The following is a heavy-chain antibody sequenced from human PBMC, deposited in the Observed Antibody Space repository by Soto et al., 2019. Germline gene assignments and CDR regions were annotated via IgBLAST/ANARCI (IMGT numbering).Heavy chain of an antibody. V-gene: IGHV1-69*01. CDR2: IIPIFGTT. D-gene: IGHD5-18*01. J-gene: IGHJ6*02. CDR1: GGSFTYT. CDR3: ARLHSHGTYGMDV. Sequence: KVSCKASGGSFTYTLSWVRQAPGQGLEWMGGIIPIFGTTNYAQKFQGRVTITADESTKTAYMELSTLRSEDTAVYYCARLHSHGTYGMDVWGQGTTVTVSS.